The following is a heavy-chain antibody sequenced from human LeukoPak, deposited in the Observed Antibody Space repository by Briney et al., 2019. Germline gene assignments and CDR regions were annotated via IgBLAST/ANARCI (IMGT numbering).Heavy chain of an antibody. V-gene: IGHV1-2*02. Sequence: ASVKVSCKASGYTFTGCYMHWVRQASGQGLEWMGWINPNSGGTNYAQKFQGRVTMTRDTSISTAYMELSRLRSDDTAVYYCARPRLAMVRGRANQWWFDPWGQGTLVTVSS. J-gene: IGHJ5*02. D-gene: IGHD3-10*01. CDR1: GYTFTGCY. CDR2: INPNSGGT. CDR3: ARPRLAMVRGRANQWWFDP.